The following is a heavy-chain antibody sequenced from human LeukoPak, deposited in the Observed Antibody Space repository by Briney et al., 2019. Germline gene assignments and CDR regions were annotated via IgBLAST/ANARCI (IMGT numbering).Heavy chain of an antibody. J-gene: IGHJ6*03. D-gene: IGHD3-16*02. CDR3: ARAPYVWGSYRNLPSSYYYYYMDV. Sequence: PGGSLRLSCAASGFTFSSYSMNWVRQAPGKGLEWVSSISSSSSYIYYADSVKGRFTISRDNAKNSLYLQMNSLRAEDTAVYYCARAPYVWGSYRNLPSSYYYYYMDVWGKGTTVTVSS. CDR1: GFTFSSYS. V-gene: IGHV3-21*01. CDR2: ISSSSSYI.